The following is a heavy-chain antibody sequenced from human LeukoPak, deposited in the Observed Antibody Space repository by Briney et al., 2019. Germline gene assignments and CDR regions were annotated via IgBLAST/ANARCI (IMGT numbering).Heavy chain of an antibody. CDR2: IYSSGST. CDR3: AKRAVTTAGDLWFDP. V-gene: IGHV4-59*08. CDR1: GGSINNNY. Sequence: SETLSLTCTVSGGSINNNYWGWFRQPPGKGLEWLGYIYSSGSTTYNPSLGSRLAISIDTSKNHFSLKLSSVTAADAAVYFCAKRAVTTAGDLWFDPWGQGTLVTVSS. D-gene: IGHD2-21*01. J-gene: IGHJ5*02.